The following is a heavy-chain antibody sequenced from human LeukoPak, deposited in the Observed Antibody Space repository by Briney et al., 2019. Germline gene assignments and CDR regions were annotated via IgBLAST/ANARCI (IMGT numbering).Heavy chain of an antibody. Sequence: SQTLSLTCTVSGGSISSGDYYWSWIRQPPGKGLEWIGYIYYSGSTYYNPSLKSRVTISVDTSKNQFSLKLSSVTAADTAVYYCARENQLLYGDAFDIWGQGTMVTVSS. D-gene: IGHD2-2*02. CDR2: IYYSGST. CDR3: ARENQLLYGDAFDI. V-gene: IGHV4-30-4*08. CDR1: GGSISSGDYY. J-gene: IGHJ3*02.